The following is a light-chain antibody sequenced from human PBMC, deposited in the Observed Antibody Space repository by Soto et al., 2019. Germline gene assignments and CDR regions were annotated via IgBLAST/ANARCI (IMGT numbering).Light chain of an antibody. CDR1: QSLGARR. CDR3: QHYQSGHPIT. Sequence: EILLTQSPDTLSLSPGERATLCCRAGQSLGARRAWYQHKTGQTPRLLSSGASSRATGIPDRFTGSGSETSFTLTIGRLETEDFALYYCQHYQSGHPITFGQGTRLEI. CDR2: GAS. J-gene: IGKJ5*01. V-gene: IGKV3-20*01.